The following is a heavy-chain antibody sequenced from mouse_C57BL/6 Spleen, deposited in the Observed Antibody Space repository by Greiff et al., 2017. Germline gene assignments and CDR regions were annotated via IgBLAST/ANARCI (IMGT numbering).Heavy chain of an antibody. CDR2: IRSKSNNYAT. Sequence: EVNVVEPGGGLVQPKGSLKLSCAASGFSFNTYAMNWVRQAPGQGLEWVARIRSKSNNYATYYADSVKDRFTISRDDSESMLYLQMNNLKTEDTAMYYCVRVYGGYPAWFAYWGQGTLVTVSA. CDR3: VRVYGGYPAWFAY. V-gene: IGHV10-1*01. J-gene: IGHJ3*01. D-gene: IGHD2-3*01. CDR1: GFSFNTYA.